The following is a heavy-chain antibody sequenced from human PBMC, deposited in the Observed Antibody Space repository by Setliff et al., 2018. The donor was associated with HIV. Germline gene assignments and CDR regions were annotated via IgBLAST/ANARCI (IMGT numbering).Heavy chain of an antibody. J-gene: IGHJ6*03. CDR1: GDSISRSSYY. Sequence: SETLSLTCTVSGDSISRSSYYWGWIRQPPGKGLEWIGYIKYSGNTNYNPSLKSRATISVDTSKNQFSLKVTSVTAADTAVYYCTRHAGRENQLPHTYYYYMDVWGKGATVTVSS. CDR2: IKYSGNT. V-gene: IGHV4-61*05. CDR3: TRHAGRENQLPHTYYYYMDV. D-gene: IGHD2-2*01.